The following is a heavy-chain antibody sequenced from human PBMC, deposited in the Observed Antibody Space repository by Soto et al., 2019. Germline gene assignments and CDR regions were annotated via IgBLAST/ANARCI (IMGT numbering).Heavy chain of an antibody. CDR3: ARGTPVWFDP. J-gene: IGHJ5*02. CDR2: INAGNGNT. V-gene: IGHV1-3*05. CDR1: GYTFSDYA. D-gene: IGHD3-10*01. Sequence: QVKLVQSGAEEKKPGASVKVSCKASGYTFSDYAIHWVRQAPGQRPEWMGWINAGNGNTKYSQKFQGRVTITRDTSASTAYMELSSLRSEDTAVYYCARGTPVWFDPWGQGTLVTVSS.